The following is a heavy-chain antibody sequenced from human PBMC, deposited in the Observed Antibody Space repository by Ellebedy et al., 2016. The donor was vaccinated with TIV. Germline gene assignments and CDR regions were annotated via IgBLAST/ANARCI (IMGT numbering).Heavy chain of an antibody. Sequence: GESLKISXAASGFTFDIYWMSWVRQAPGKGLEWVANIKQDGSEKYYVDSVKGRFTISRDNAKNSLYLQMNSLTAEDTAVYYCARDRFFGVVMMAGGFDIWGQGTMVTVSS. CDR3: ARDRFFGVVMMAGGFDI. D-gene: IGHD3-3*01. CDR1: GFTFDIYW. V-gene: IGHV3-7*01. J-gene: IGHJ3*02. CDR2: IKQDGSEK.